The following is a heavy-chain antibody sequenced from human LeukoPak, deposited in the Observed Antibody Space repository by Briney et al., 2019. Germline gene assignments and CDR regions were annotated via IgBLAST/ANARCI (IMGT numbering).Heavy chain of an antibody. V-gene: IGHV4-61*01. CDR2: ISYSGST. CDR3: TRDSYTVWGDY. J-gene: IGHJ4*02. Sequence: PSETLSLTCTVSGVSVSSGTYYWSWIRQPPGKGLQWIGYISYSGSTNYNPSLKSRVSISVDTSRNQFSLKLSSVTAADTAAYYCTRDSYTVWGDYWGQGTLVTVSS. CDR1: GVSVSSGTYY. D-gene: IGHD1-1*01.